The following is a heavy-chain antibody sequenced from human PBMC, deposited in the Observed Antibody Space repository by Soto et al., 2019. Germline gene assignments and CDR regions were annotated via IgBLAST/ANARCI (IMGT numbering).Heavy chain of an antibody. J-gene: IGHJ4*02. D-gene: IGHD3-16*01. CDR3: AHKGGGDRILDY. V-gene: IGHV2-5*02. CDR2: IYWDDAK. CDR1: GFSLSTSGVG. Sequence: QITLKESGPTLVKPTQTLTLTCTFSGFSLSTSGVGVGWIRQPPGKALEWVALIYWDDAKEYSPSLKSRLTITKDTSKNPVALTMTNMDPVDTATYYCAHKGGGDRILDYWGQGTLVTVSS.